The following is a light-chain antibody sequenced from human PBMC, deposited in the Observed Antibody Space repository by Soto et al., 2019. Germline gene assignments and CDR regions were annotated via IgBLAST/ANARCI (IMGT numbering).Light chain of an antibody. CDR3: QQYGSSPRT. J-gene: IGKJ1*01. V-gene: IGKV3-20*01. CDR2: GAS. Sequence: EIVLTQSPGTLSLSPGEGATLSCRASQSVSSNYLAWYQQKPGQAPRLLIYGASSRATGIPDRFSGSGSGSDFSLTISRLEPEDFAVYYCQQYGSSPRTFGRGTKVDIK. CDR1: QSVSSNY.